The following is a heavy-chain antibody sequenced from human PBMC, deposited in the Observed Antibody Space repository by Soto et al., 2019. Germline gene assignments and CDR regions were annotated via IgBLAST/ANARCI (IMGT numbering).Heavy chain of an antibody. CDR1: GFTFSSYS. CDR2: ISSSSSYI. D-gene: IGHD7-27*01. Sequence: GGSLRLSCAASGFTFSSYSMNWVRQAPGKGLEWVSSISSSSSYIYYADSVKGRFTISRDNAKNSLYLQMNSLRAEDTAVYYCARGHLTGEPIRGVYGYWGQGTLVTVSS. V-gene: IGHV3-21*01. J-gene: IGHJ4*02. CDR3: ARGHLTGEPIRGVYGY.